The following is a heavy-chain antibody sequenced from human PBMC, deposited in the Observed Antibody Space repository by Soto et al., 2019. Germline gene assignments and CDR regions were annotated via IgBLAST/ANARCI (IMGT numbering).Heavy chain of an antibody. V-gene: IGHV3-30-3*01. D-gene: IGHD2-8*01. CDR3: ARDLAKYCTNRVCSYYFDY. CDR1: GFTFSSYA. CDR2: ISYDGSNK. J-gene: IGHJ4*02. Sequence: QVQLVESGGGVVQPGRSLRLSCAASGFTFSSYAMHWVRQAPGKGLEWVAVISYDGSNKYYADSVKGRFTISRDNSKNTLYLQMNSLRAEDTAVYYCARDLAKYCTNRVCSYYFDYWGQGTLVTVSS.